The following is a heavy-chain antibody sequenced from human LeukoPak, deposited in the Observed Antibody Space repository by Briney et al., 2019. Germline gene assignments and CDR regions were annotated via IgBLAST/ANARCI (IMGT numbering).Heavy chain of an antibody. CDR3: AREQWLVERDYYYYMDV. D-gene: IGHD6-19*01. V-gene: IGHV1-18*01. CDR1: GYTFTSYG. Sequence: ASVKVSCKASGYTFTSYGISWVRQAPGQGLEWMGWISAYNGNTNYAQKLQGRVTMTTDTSTSTAYMELRSLRSDDTAVYYCAREQWLVERDYYYYMDVWGKGTTVTVSS. CDR2: ISAYNGNT. J-gene: IGHJ6*03.